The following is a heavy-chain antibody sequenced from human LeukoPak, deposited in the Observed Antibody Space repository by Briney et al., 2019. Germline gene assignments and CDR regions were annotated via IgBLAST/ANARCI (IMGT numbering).Heavy chain of an antibody. Sequence: ASVKVSCKASGYTFTGYYMHWVRQAPGQGLEGMGWINPNSGGTNYAQKFQGRVTMTRDTSISTAYMELSRLRSDDTAVYYCARYYGSGSYFDYWGQGTLVTVSS. CDR1: GYTFTGYY. D-gene: IGHD3-10*01. CDR3: ARYYGSGSYFDY. CDR2: INPNSGGT. J-gene: IGHJ4*02. V-gene: IGHV1-2*02.